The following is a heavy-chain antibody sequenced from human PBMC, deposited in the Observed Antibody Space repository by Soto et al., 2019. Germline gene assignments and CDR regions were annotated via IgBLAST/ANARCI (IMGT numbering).Heavy chain of an antibody. Sequence: EVQVLESGGGLVQPGGSLRLSCAASGFIFGNFGMNWVRQAPGKGLEWVSGVRSDGDTTYNAESVEGRFTVFRDTSRNTFYLQMNNLRAEDTAIYYCAKGKGVGATPDGANCWGQGTLVTVSS. CDR2: VRSDGDTT. CDR3: AKGKGVGATPDGANC. D-gene: IGHD1-26*01. J-gene: IGHJ4*02. V-gene: IGHV3-23*01. CDR1: GFIFGNFG.